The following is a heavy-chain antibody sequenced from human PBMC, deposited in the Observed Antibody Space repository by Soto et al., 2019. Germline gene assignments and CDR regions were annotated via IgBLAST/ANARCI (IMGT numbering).Heavy chain of an antibody. CDR1: GFTFSSYA. D-gene: IGHD3-10*01. V-gene: IGHV3-23*01. CDR3: AKGRTGAVLNWFDP. J-gene: IGHJ5*02. CDR2: ISGSGGST. Sequence: PGGSLRLSYAASGFTFSSYAMSLVRQAPGKGLERVSAISGSGGSTYYADSVKGRFTISRDNSKNTLYLQMNSLRAEDTAVYYCAKGRTGAVLNWFDPWGKGTLVTVSS.